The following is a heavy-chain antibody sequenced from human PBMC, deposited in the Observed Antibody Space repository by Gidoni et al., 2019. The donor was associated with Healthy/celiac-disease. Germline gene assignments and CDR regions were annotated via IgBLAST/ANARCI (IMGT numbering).Heavy chain of an antibody. CDR2: IYWDDDK. Sequence: QITLKESGPTLVKPTQTLTLTCTFSGFSLSTSGEGVGWIRQPQGTALEWLALIYWDDDKRYSPSLKSRLTITKYTSKNQVVLTMTNMDPVDTATYYCAHTPSPASGWYRKNWFDPWGQGTLVTVSS. CDR1: GFSLSTSGEG. J-gene: IGHJ5*02. CDR3: AHTPSPASGWYRKNWFDP. V-gene: IGHV2-5*02. D-gene: IGHD6-19*01.